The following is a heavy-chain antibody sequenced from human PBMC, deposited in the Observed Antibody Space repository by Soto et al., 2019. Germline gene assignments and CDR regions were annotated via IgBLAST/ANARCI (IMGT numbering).Heavy chain of an antibody. CDR3: ASGIAVDRFEF. CDR2: VVPLLGSA. V-gene: IGHV1-69*01. D-gene: IGHD2-15*01. CDR1: ADTFNNYG. J-gene: IGHJ4*01. Sequence: EQSGPEVNKPGSSVKVSCKASADTFNNYGFSWVRQAPGQGLECVGGVVPLLGSATYAQKFQGRATISADESASTVYLELTNLQSDDTAIFYCASGIAVDRFEFWGLGTLVIVSS.